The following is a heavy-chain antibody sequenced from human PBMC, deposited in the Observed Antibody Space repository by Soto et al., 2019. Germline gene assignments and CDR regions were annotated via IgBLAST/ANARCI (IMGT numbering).Heavy chain of an antibody. CDR1: GGSISSYY. D-gene: IGHD2-15*01. CDR2: IYYSGST. V-gene: IGHV4-59*01. J-gene: IGHJ5*02. CDR3: ARVLMDCSGGSCYDWFDP. Sequence: SETLSLTCTVSGGSISSYYWSWIRQPPGKGLEWIGYIYYSGSTNYNPSLKSRVTISVDTSKNQFSLKLSSVTAADTAVYYCARVLMDCSGGSCYDWFDPWGQGTLVTVSS.